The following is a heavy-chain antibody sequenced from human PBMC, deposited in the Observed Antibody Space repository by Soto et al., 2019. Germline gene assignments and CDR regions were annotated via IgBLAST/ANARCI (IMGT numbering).Heavy chain of an antibody. J-gene: IGHJ3*02. V-gene: IGHV3-33*01. Sequence: GGSLRLSCAASGFTFSSYGMHWVRQAPGKGLEWVAVIWYDGSNKYYADSVKGRFTISRDNSKNTLYLQMNSLRAEDTAVYYCARGGPGKHIVVVTAIGDAFDIWGQGTMVTVSS. D-gene: IGHD2-21*02. CDR2: IWYDGSNK. CDR1: GFTFSSYG. CDR3: ARGGPGKHIVVVTAIGDAFDI.